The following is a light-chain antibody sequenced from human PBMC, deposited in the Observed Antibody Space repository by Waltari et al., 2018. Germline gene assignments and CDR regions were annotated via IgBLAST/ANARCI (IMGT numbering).Light chain of an antibody. V-gene: IGLV2-8*01. CDR2: EVT. CDR1: SSDVGGYNY. CDR3: SSYSSSKNLV. J-gene: IGLJ3*02. Sequence: QSALTQPPSASGAPGLSVTISCTGTSSDVGGYNYVSWYQQHPGKAPKLMIYEVTKRPTRVPARFSGSSSGNTASLAVSGLQAEDEADYYCSSYSSSKNLVFGGGTNLAVL.